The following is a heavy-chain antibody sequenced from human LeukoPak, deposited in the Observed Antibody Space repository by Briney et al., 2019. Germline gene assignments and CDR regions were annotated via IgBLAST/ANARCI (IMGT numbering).Heavy chain of an antibody. D-gene: IGHD2-21*01. Sequence: RGSLRLSCAASGFTFSDYYMSWIRQAPGKGLEWVSYISSSGSTIYYADSVKGRFTISRDNAKNSLYLQMNSLRAEDTAVYYCARNGAYCGGDCYTWGPDYWGQGTLVTVSS. CDR2: ISSSGSTI. CDR1: GFTFSDYY. J-gene: IGHJ4*02. CDR3: ARNGAYCGGDCYTWGPDY. V-gene: IGHV3-11*04.